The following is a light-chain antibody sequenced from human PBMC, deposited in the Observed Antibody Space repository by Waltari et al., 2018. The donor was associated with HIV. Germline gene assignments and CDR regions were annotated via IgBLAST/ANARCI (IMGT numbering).Light chain of an antibody. CDR2: RNN. Sequence: QAGLTQPPSLSVGLGQIATLTWTGDSNNVDDQGEAWLQHHQVHPPKVLPNRNNNRASDSSEKFSACRSGKTAFLTITGLRPQDEADYCCSAWSNTLNGWVFGAGTQLAVL. CDR1: SNNVDDQG. CDR3: SAWSNTLNGWV. V-gene: IGLV10-54*04. J-gene: IGLJ3*02.